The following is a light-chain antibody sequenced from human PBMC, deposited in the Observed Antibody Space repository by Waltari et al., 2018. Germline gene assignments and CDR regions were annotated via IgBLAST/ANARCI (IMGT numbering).Light chain of an antibody. V-gene: IGLV2-23*01. CDR1: SSDVGRYNL. Sequence: QSALTQPASVSGSPGQSITISCPGTSSDVGRYNLVSWYQHHPGKAPKLMIYEGSKRPSGVSNRFSGSKSGNTASLTISGLQAEDEADYYCCSYAGSSSWVFGGGTKLTVL. J-gene: IGLJ3*02. CDR3: CSYAGSSSWV. CDR2: EGS.